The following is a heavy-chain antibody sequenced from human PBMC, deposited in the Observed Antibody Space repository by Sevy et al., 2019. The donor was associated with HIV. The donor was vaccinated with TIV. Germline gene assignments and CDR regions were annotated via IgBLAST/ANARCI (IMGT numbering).Heavy chain of an antibody. CDR1: GGSISSYY. Sequence: SETLSLTCTVSGGSISSYYWSWIRQPPGKGLEWIGYIYYSGSTNYYPSLKSRVTISVDTSKNQFSLKLSSVTAADTAVYYCARIPTTYYYDSSGYYPPQGWFDPWGQGTLVTVSS. J-gene: IGHJ5*02. V-gene: IGHV4-59*01. CDR3: ARIPTTYYYDSSGYYPPQGWFDP. CDR2: IYYSGST. D-gene: IGHD3-22*01.